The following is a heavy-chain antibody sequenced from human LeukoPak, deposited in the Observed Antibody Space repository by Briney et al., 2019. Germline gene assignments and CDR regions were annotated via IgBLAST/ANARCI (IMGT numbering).Heavy chain of an antibody. CDR1: GSTFSDYY. CDR2: INHSGIT. J-gene: IGHJ4*02. Sequence: GSLRLSCAASGSTFSDYYMSWIRQAPGKGLEWIGEINHSGITHYNPSLKSRVTISVDTSKNQFSLKLSSVTAADTAVYYCARLKIVVVTAIQYYFDYWGQGTLVTVSS. CDR3: ARLKIVVVTAIQYYFDY. D-gene: IGHD2-21*02. V-gene: IGHV4-34*01.